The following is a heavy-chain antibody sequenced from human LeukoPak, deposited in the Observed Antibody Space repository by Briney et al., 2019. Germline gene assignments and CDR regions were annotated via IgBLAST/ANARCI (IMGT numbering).Heavy chain of an antibody. D-gene: IGHD1-26*01. CDR2: ISSDGSST. CDR1: GFTFSSYW. CDR3: ARGYSGSYRVDY. J-gene: IGHJ4*02. V-gene: IGHV3-74*01. Sequence: PGGSLRLSCAASGFTFSSYWMHWVRQAPGKGLVWVSRISSDGSSTTYADSVKGRFTISRDNAKNTLYLQMNSLRAEDTAVYYCARGYSGSYRVDYWGQGTLATVSS.